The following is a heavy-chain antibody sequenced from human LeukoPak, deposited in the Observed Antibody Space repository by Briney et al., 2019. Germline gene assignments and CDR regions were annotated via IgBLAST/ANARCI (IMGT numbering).Heavy chain of an antibody. V-gene: IGHV4-39*07. CDR2: LYYSGST. Sequence: SETLSLTCTVSGGSISSSGYYWGWIRQPPGKGLEWIGSLYYSGSTHYNPSLESRVTISVDSSKDQFSLRLSSVTAADTAVYYCATDYSNFYGMDVWGQGTTVTVSS. CDR3: ATDYSNFYGMDV. D-gene: IGHD4-11*01. CDR1: GGSISSSGYY. J-gene: IGHJ6*02.